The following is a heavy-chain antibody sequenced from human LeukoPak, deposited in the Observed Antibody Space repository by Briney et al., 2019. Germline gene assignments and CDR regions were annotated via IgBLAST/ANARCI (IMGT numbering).Heavy chain of an antibody. V-gene: IGHV4-4*07. Sequence: SETLSLTCTVSGDSISSYYWSWIRQPAGKGLEWIGRTYTSGSTNYNPSLKSRVTMSVDTSKNQFSLKLSSVTAANTAVYYCAREDYDYVWGSYRKTYYYYYMDVWGKGTTVTISS. J-gene: IGHJ6*03. D-gene: IGHD3-16*02. CDR1: GDSISSYY. CDR3: AREDYDYVWGSYRKTYYYYYMDV. CDR2: TYTSGST.